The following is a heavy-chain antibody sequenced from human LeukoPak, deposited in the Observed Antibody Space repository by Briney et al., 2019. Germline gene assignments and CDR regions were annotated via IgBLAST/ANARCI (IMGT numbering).Heavy chain of an antibody. V-gene: IGHV3-21*01. D-gene: IGHD2-2*01. CDR1: GFTFSSYS. J-gene: IGHJ5*02. Sequence: GGSLRLSCAASGFTFSSYSMNWVRQAPGKGLEWVSSISSSSSYIYYADSVNGRFTISRDNAKNSLYLQMNSLRAEDTAVYYCARDLPRVVVVPAARFDPWGQGTLVTVSS. CDR2: ISSSSSYI. CDR3: ARDLPRVVVVPAARFDP.